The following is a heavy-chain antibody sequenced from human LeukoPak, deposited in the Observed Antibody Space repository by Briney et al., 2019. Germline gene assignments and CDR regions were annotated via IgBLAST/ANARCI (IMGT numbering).Heavy chain of an antibody. CDR2: IYYSGST. D-gene: IGHD3-9*01. CDR3: ARQSIVYYDILTGYSPDAFDI. Sequence: SETLSLTCTVSGGSISSYYWSWIRQPPGKGLGWIGYIYYSGSTNYNPSLKSRVTISVDTSKNQFSLKLSSVTAADTAVYYCARQSIVYYDILTGYSPDAFDIWGQGTMVTVSS. J-gene: IGHJ3*02. CDR1: GGSISSYY. V-gene: IGHV4-59*08.